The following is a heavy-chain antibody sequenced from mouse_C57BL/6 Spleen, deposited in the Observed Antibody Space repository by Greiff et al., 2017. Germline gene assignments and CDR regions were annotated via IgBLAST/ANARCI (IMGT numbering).Heavy chain of an antibody. Sequence: EVQLQQSGPELVKPGASVKISCKASGYTFTDYYMNWVKQSHGKSLEWIGDINPNNGGTSYNQKFKGKATLIVDKSSSTAYMELRSLTSEDSAVYYCARNYGSSYDYWGQGTTLTVSS. CDR2: INPNNGGT. CDR1: GYTFTDYY. CDR3: ARNYGSSYDY. J-gene: IGHJ2*01. D-gene: IGHD1-1*01. V-gene: IGHV1-26*01.